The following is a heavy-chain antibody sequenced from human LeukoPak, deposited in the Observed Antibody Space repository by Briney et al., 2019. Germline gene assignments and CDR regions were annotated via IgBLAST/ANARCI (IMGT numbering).Heavy chain of an antibody. V-gene: IGHV1-2*02. CDR1: GYTITGDY. J-gene: IGHJ4*02. CDR3: GRDRHWNQGNFDY. D-gene: IGHD1-1*01. CDR2: INPNNGGT. Sequence: VASVKVSCKAFGYTITGDYIHWVRQAPGQGLECMGWINPNNGGTNSAQKFQGRVTMTRDTSIGTAYMELNRLTYDDTAVYYCGRDRHWNQGNFDYWGQGTLVTVSS.